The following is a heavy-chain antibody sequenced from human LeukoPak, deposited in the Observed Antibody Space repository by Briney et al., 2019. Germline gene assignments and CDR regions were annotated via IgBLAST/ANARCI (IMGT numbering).Heavy chain of an antibody. CDR2: INPNSGGT. CDR1: GYTFTGYY. CDR3: ARGRYSSGWYFNY. D-gene: IGHD6-19*01. V-gene: IGHV1-2*02. Sequence: ASVKVSCKASGYTFTGYYMHWVRQAPGQGLXWMGWINPNSGGTNYAQKFQGRVTMTRDTSISTAYMELSRLRSDDTAVYYCARGRYSSGWYFNYWGQGTLVTVSS. J-gene: IGHJ4*02.